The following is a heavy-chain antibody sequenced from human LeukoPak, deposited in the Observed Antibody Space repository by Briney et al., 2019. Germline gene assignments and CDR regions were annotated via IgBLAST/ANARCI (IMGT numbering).Heavy chain of an antibody. Sequence: SSETLSLTCAVYVGPFSGYYWSWIRQPPGKGLEWIGEINHSGSTNYNSSLKSRVTMSVDTSKNQFSLKLSSVTAADTAVYYCARGKYCGGGSCYGGDAFDIWGQGTMVTVSS. CDR3: ARGKYCGGGSCYGGDAFDI. V-gene: IGHV4-34*01. CDR1: VGPFSGYY. CDR2: INHSGST. D-gene: IGHD2-15*01. J-gene: IGHJ3*02.